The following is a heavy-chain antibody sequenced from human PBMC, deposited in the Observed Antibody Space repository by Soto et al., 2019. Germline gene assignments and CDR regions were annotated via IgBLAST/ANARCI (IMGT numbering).Heavy chain of an antibody. CDR2: IYYSGST. J-gene: IGHJ6*02. CDR3: ARQRSGYSVRLGMDV. V-gene: IGHV4-39*01. CDR1: GGSISSSSYY. Sequence: PSETLSLTCTVSGGSISSSSYYWGWIRQPPGKGLEWIGSIYYSGSTYYNPSLKSRVTISVDTSKNQFSLKLSSVTAADTAVYYCARQRSGYSVRLGMDVWGQGTTVTVSS. D-gene: IGHD5-18*01.